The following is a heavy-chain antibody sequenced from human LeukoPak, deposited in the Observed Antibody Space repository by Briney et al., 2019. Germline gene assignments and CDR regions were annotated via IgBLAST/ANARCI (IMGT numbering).Heavy chain of an antibody. CDR2: IYHSGST. J-gene: IGHJ4*02. V-gene: IGHV4-30-2*01. CDR1: GGSISSGGYS. Sequence: SETLSLTCTVSGGSISSGGYSWSWIRQPPGKGLEWIGYIYHSGSTNYNPSLKSRVTMSVDTSKNQFSLKLSSVTAADTAVYYCARDVPSVGGGSLHYFDYWGQGTLVTVSS. CDR3: ARDVPSVGGGSLHYFDY. D-gene: IGHD1-26*01.